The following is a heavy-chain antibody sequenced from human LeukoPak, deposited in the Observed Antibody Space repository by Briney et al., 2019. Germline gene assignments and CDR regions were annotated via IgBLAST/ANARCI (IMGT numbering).Heavy chain of an antibody. CDR1: GFTFSDAW. CDR2: IKRKTDGETR. V-gene: IGHV3-15*01. D-gene: IGHD3-16*01. CDR3: ATDGGGIMGYFDF. Sequence: GGSLRLSCAGSGFTFSDAWLTWVRQVPGKGLEWVGRIKRKTDGETRDYAAPVKGRFTISRDDSKNTVYLQMNSLETEDTAVYYCATDGGGIMGYFDFWGQGTLVIVSS. J-gene: IGHJ4*02.